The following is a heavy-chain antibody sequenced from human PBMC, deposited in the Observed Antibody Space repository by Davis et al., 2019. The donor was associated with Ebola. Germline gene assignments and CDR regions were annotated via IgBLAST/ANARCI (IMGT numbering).Heavy chain of an antibody. CDR1: GFTFSSYG. Sequence: PGGSLRLSCAASGFTFSSYGMHWVRQAPGKGLEWVAVIWYDGSNKYYADSVKGRFTISRDNSKNTLYLQMNSLRAEDTAVYYCAREITMVGAIDPWGQGTLVTVSS. J-gene: IGHJ5*02. CDR2: IWYDGSNK. D-gene: IGHD3-10*02. V-gene: IGHV3-33*01. CDR3: AREITMVGAIDP.